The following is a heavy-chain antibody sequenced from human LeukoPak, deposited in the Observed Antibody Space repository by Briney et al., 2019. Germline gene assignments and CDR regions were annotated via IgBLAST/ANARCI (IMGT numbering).Heavy chain of an antibody. D-gene: IGHD1-26*01. Sequence: ASVKVSCKASGGTFSSYAISWVRQAPGQGLEWMGGIIPIFGTANYAQKFQGRVAITADESTSTAYMELSSLRSEDTAVYYCARLGSMDGFDYWGQGTLVTVSS. CDR3: ARLGSMDGFDY. CDR1: GGTFSSYA. V-gene: IGHV1-69*13. CDR2: IIPIFGTA. J-gene: IGHJ4*02.